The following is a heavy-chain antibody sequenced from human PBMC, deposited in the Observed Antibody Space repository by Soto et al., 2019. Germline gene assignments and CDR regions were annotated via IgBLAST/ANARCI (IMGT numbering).Heavy chain of an antibody. CDR3: ARGRYCSGGSCYDSALDY. D-gene: IGHD2-15*01. Sequence: SETLSLTCTVSGGSISSGDYYWSWIRQPPAKGLEWIGYIYYSGSTYYNPSLKSRVTISVDTSKNQFSLKLSSVTAADTAVYYCARGRYCSGGSCYDSALDYWGQGTLVTVSS. V-gene: IGHV4-30-4*01. J-gene: IGHJ4*02. CDR1: GGSISSGDYY. CDR2: IYYSGST.